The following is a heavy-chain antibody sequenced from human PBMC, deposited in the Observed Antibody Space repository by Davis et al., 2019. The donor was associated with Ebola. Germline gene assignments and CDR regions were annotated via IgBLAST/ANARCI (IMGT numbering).Heavy chain of an antibody. V-gene: IGHV1-18*01. J-gene: IGHJ4*02. CDR2: ISAYNGNT. CDR3: ATATYYYGSGSLTS. CDR1: GYTFTNYD. Sequence: ASVKVSCKASGYTFTNYDINWVRQAPGQGLEWMGWISAYNGNTNYAQKLQGRVTMTTDTSTSTAYMELRSLRSDDTAVYYCATATYYYGSGSLTSWGQGTLVTVSS. D-gene: IGHD3-10*01.